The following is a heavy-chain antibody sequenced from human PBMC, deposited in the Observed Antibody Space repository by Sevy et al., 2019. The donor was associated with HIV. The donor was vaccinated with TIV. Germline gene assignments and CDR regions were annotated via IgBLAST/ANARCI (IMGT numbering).Heavy chain of an antibody. J-gene: IGHJ6*02. V-gene: IGHV3-53*01. CDR2: IYSGGTT. CDR3: AREREFTIFGVLIEYGMDV. D-gene: IGHD3-3*01. Sequence: GGSLRLSCAASGFTVSTNYMSWVRQAPGKGLEWVSVIYSGGTTYYADSVKGRFTISRDNSKNTLYLQMNNLRAEETAVYYCAREREFTIFGVLIEYGMDVWGQGTTVTVSS. CDR1: GFTVSTNY.